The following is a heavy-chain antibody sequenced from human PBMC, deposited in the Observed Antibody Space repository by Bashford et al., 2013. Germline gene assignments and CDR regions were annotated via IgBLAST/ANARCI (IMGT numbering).Heavy chain of an antibody. V-gene: IGHV4-61*01. D-gene: IGHD3-3*01. CDR2: NSYTGST. CDR3: ARSYDFWSGSLPQH. Sequence: SETLSLTCTVSGDSVNSGTYYWSWIRQPPGKALEWIGYNSYTGSTNYNPSLKSRVTISIDTSKNQFSLKLSSVTAADTAVYYCARSYDFWSGSLPQHWGQGTLVTVSS. J-gene: IGHJ1*01. CDR1: GDSVNSGTYY.